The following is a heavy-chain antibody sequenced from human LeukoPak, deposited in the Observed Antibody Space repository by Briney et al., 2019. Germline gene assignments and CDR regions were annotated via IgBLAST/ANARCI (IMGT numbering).Heavy chain of an antibody. CDR3: ARLIDNDSSGDPDTFDM. D-gene: IGHD3-22*01. Sequence: SETLSLTCTVSGVSISGHYWSWIRQPPGKRLEWIGFIYYTGRTRYNPSLRSRVTISADTSKNHLTLRLTSVTSTGTALYYCARLIDNDSSGDPDTFDMWGQGIKVTVSS. CDR2: IYYTGRT. J-gene: IGHJ3*02. V-gene: IGHV4-59*08. CDR1: GVSISGHY.